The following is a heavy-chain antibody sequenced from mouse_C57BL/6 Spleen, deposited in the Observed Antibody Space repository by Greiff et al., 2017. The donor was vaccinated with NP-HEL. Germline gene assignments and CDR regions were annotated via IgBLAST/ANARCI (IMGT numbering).Heavy chain of an antibody. J-gene: IGHJ4*01. CDR3: ARNYDYDYYAMDY. CDR1: GYTFTSYW. Sequence: QVQLQQPGAELVKPGASVKMSCKASGYTFTSYWITWVKQRPGQGLEWIGDIYPGSGSTNYNEKFKSKATLTVDKSSSTAYMQLSSLTSEDSAVYYCARNYDYDYYAMDYWGQGTSVTVSS. CDR2: IYPGSGST. D-gene: IGHD2-4*01. V-gene: IGHV1-55*01.